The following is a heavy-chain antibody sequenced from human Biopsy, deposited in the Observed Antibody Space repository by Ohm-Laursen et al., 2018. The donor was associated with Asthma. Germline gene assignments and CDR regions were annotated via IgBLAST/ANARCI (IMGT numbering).Heavy chain of an antibody. Sequence: TLSLTCSLSSGSGGYMRSGNYYWGWIRQPPGKGLEWIGYIYHRDATYYNPSLKSRVTISLDGSKNQFSLKLSSVTAADTAVYYCARGRSGDWLYYFDYWGQGALVTVSS. D-gene: IGHD2-21*01. CDR2: IYHRDAT. V-gene: IGHV4-30-2*01. CDR1: SGSGGYMRSGNYY. CDR3: ARGRSGDWLYYFDY. J-gene: IGHJ4*02.